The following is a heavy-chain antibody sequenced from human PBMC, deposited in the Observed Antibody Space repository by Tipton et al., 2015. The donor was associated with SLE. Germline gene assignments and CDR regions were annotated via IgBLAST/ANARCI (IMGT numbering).Heavy chain of an antibody. CDR1: NGSINLYY. V-gene: IGHV4-59*08. D-gene: IGHD3-22*01. CDR3: ARLAHYNSNWYLGV. Sequence: TLSLTCTVSNGSINLYYWSWIRQSPGKGLEYIGHVYYLGATNYSPSFESRVAMSVDTSKNQFSLRLRSVTAADTAVYYCARLAHYNSNWYLGVWGRGSLVTVSS. J-gene: IGHJ2*01. CDR2: VYYLGAT.